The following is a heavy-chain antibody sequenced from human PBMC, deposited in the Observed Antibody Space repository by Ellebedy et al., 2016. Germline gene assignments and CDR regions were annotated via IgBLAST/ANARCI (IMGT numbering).Heavy chain of an antibody. CDR3: GTGGGISVYHL. Sequence: SETLSLXXTVSGYSISSTDYWGWIRQPPGKGLEWIASIYHTGSTYYNPSLKSRVTISADTSKNQFSLKLSSVTAADTAVYYCGTGGGISVYHLWGQGTLVTVSS. J-gene: IGHJ5*02. CDR1: GYSISSTDY. D-gene: IGHD3-10*01. V-gene: IGHV4-38-2*02. CDR2: IYHTGST.